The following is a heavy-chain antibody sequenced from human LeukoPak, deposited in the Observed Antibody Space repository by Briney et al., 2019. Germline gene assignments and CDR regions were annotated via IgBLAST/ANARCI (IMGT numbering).Heavy chain of an antibody. Sequence: RASVKVSCKASGYTFTSYGISWVRQAPGQGLEWMGWISAYNGYTNYAQKLQVRVTMTTDTSTSTAYMELRSLTSDDTAVYYCARDKAVTTELTQYFQHWGQGTLVTVSS. CDR2: ISAYNGYT. CDR3: ARDKAVTTELTQYFQH. V-gene: IGHV1-18*01. CDR1: GYTFTSYG. D-gene: IGHD4-11*01. J-gene: IGHJ1*01.